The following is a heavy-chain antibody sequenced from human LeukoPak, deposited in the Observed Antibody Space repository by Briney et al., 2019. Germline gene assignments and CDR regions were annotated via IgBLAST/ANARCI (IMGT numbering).Heavy chain of an antibody. J-gene: IGHJ5*02. V-gene: IGHV3-30*18. D-gene: IGHD2-15*01. CDR3: AKEEPQDIVVVVAATDNWFDP. CDR1: GFTFSSYW. Sequence: PGGSLRLSCAASGFTFSSYWMSWVRQAPGKGLEWVAVISYDGSNKYYADSVKGRFTISRDNSKNTLYLQMNSLRAEDTAVYYCAKEEPQDIVVVVAATDNWFDPWGQGTLVTVSS. CDR2: ISYDGSNK.